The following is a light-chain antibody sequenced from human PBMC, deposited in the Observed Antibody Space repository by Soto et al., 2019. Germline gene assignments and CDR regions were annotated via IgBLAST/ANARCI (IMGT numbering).Light chain of an antibody. V-gene: IGKV1-27*01. CDR3: QKYNSPPYT. CDR2: AAS. J-gene: IGKJ3*01. CDR1: QGISNY. Sequence: DLQMTQSPSSLSASVGDRVTITCRASQGISNYLTWYQQKPGKVPKLLIYAASTLQSEVPSRFSGSGSGTDFTLTISSLQPEDVATYYCQKYNSPPYTFGPGTKVDIK.